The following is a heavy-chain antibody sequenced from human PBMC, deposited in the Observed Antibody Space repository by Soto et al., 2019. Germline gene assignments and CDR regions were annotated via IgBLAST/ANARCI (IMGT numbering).Heavy chain of an antibody. CDR1: GFTFSNAW. Sequence: GGSLRLSCAASGFTFSNAWMNWVRQAPGKGLEWVGRIKSKTDGGTTDYAAPVKGRFTISRDDSKNTLYLQMNSLKTEDTAVYYCTTGEANCSGGSCYSLAHGMDVWGQGTTVTVSS. V-gene: IGHV3-15*07. CDR2: IKSKTDGGTT. D-gene: IGHD2-15*01. CDR3: TTGEANCSGGSCYSLAHGMDV. J-gene: IGHJ6*02.